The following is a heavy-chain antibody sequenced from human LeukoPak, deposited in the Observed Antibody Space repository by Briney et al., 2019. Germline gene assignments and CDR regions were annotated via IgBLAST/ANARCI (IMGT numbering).Heavy chain of an antibody. D-gene: IGHD6-19*01. CDR3: AKDRGIAVNLYYFDY. CDR2: ISYDGSNK. Sequence: GRSLRLSCAASGFTFSSYGMHWVRQAPGKGLEWVAVISYDGSNKYYADSVKGRFTISRDNSKNTLYLQMNSLRAEDTAVYYCAKDRGIAVNLYYFDYWGQGTLVTVSS. J-gene: IGHJ4*02. V-gene: IGHV3-30*18. CDR1: GFTFSSYG.